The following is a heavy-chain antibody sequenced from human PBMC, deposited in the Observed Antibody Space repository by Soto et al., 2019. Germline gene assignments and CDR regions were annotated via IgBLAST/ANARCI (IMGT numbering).Heavy chain of an antibody. CDR1: GRTFSINADF. V-gene: IGHV4-39*01. D-gene: IGHD2-21*01. Sequence: SETLSLTCTVSGRTFSINADFWYLAWIRQPPGKGREWIGSIDDGGNTYYNPPLKSRVIISADTSKNQFSLSLNSVTAADTAVYYGVKRSLLVAPTWGQGILVTVSS. J-gene: IGHJ4*02. CDR2: IDDGGNT. CDR3: VKRSLLVAPT.